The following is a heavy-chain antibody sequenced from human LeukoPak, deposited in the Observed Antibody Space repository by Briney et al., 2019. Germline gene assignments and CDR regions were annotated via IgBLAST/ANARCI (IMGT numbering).Heavy chain of an antibody. CDR3: ARNNDWDFDY. V-gene: IGHV4-4*02. CDR1: GDSISRGNW. CDR2: IFHTGNT. J-gene: IGHJ4*02. Sequence: SGTLSLTCTVSGDSISRGNWRKWVRQPPGKGLEWIAEIFHTGNTNYNPSLKSRFTMSVDKSKNQFSLNLTSVTATDTAVYYCARNNDWDFDYWGQGILAT. D-gene: IGHD2-21*01.